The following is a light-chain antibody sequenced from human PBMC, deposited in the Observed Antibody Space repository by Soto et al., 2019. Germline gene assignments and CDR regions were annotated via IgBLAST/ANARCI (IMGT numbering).Light chain of an antibody. V-gene: IGKV3-15*01. CDR3: QQYNNWPWELT. Sequence: IVMAQSPAALSVSLGERATLSCRASQDININLAWYQQKPGQAPRLLIYGASTRATAIPARFSGSGYGTDFTRTISSLQSDDFAVYFCQQYNNWPWELTFGGGSKVEIK. CDR2: GAS. J-gene: IGKJ4*01. CDR1: QDININ.